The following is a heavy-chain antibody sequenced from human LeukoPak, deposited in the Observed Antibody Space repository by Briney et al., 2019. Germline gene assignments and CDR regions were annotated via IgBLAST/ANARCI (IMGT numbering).Heavy chain of an antibody. CDR3: AKAPIAVAGFYYFDY. CDR2: IRYDGSNK. CDR1: GFTFSSYG. J-gene: IGHJ4*02. D-gene: IGHD6-19*01. Sequence: GGSLRLSCAASGFTFSSYGMHWVRQAPGKGLEWVVFIRYDGSNKYYADSVKGRFTISRDNSKNTLYLQMNSLRAEDTAVYYCAKAPIAVAGFYYFDYWGQGTLVTVSS. V-gene: IGHV3-30*02.